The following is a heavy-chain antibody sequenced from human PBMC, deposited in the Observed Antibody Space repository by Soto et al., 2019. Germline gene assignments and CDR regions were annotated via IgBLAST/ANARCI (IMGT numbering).Heavy chain of an antibody. CDR3: AKEGYNWNDATLYYFDY. V-gene: IGHV3-23*01. J-gene: IGHJ4*02. CDR1: GFTFSSYA. D-gene: IGHD1-1*01. Sequence: GGSLRLSCAASGFTFSSYAMSWVRQAPGKGLEWVSAISGSGGSTYYADSVKGRFTISRDNSKNTLYLQMNSLRAEDTAVYYCAKEGYNWNDATLYYFDYWGQGTLVTVSS. CDR2: ISGSGGST.